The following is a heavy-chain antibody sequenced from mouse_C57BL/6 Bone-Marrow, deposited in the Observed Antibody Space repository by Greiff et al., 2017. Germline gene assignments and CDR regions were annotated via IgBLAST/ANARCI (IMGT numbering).Heavy chain of an antibody. CDR2: IDPSDSYT. Sequence: VQLQQPGAELVKPGASVKLSCKASGYTFTSYWMQWVKQRPGPGLEWIGEIDPSDSYTNYNQKFKGKATLTVDTSSSTAYMQLSSLTSEDSAVYYCARGDYSNYYFDYWGQGTTLTVSS. CDR3: ARGDYSNYYFDY. D-gene: IGHD2-5*01. J-gene: IGHJ2*01. V-gene: IGHV1-50*01. CDR1: GYTFTSYW.